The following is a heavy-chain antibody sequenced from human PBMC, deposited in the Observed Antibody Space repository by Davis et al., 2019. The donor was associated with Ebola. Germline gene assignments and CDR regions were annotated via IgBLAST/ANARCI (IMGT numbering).Heavy chain of an antibody. CDR1: GYTFTSYA. J-gene: IGHJ4*02. CDR2: INAGNGNT. D-gene: IGHD2-21*02. CDR3: AREGGDGAGVDY. V-gene: IGHV1-3*01. Sequence: ASVKVSCKASGYTFTSYAMHWVRQAPGQRLEWMGWINAGNGNTKYSQKFQGRVTITRDTSASTAYMELSSLRSEDTAVYYCAREGGDGAGVDYWGQGTLVTVSS.